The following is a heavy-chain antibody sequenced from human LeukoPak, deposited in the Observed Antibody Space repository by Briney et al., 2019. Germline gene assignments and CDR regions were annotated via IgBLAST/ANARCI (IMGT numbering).Heavy chain of an antibody. J-gene: IGHJ4*02. Sequence: PSETLSLTCAVYGGSFSGYYWSWIRQRPGKGLEWIGEVNHSGSTNYNPSLKSRVTISVDTSKNQFSLKLSSVTAADTAVYYCARGVYYDFWSGYYDPGFDYWGQGTLVTVSS. CDR2: VNHSGST. D-gene: IGHD3-3*01. CDR1: GGSFSGYY. V-gene: IGHV4-34*01. CDR3: ARGVYYDFWSGYYDPGFDY.